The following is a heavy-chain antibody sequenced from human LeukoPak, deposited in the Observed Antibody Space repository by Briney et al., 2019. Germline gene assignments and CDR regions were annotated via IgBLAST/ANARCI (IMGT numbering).Heavy chain of an antibody. CDR3: AREYSYAGDY. J-gene: IGHJ4*02. V-gene: IGHV3-30-3*01. D-gene: IGHD5-18*01. Sequence: WVSVISYDGSNKYYADSVKGRFTISRDNSKNTLYLQMNSLRAEDTAVYYCAREYSYAGDYWGQGTLVTVSS. CDR2: ISYDGSNK.